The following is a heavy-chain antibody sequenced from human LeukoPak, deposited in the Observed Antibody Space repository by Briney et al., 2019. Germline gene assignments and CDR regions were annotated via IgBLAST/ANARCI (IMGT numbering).Heavy chain of an antibody. Sequence: SETLSLTCTVSGGSISSSSYYWGWIRQPPGKGLEWIGSIYYSGSTYYNPSLKSRVTISVDTSKNQFSLQLNSVTPEDTAVYYCATGADGTMGYWGQGTLVTVSS. CDR1: GGSISSSSYY. J-gene: IGHJ4*02. D-gene: IGHD6-13*01. V-gene: IGHV4-39*01. CDR3: ATGADGTMGY. CDR2: IYYSGST.